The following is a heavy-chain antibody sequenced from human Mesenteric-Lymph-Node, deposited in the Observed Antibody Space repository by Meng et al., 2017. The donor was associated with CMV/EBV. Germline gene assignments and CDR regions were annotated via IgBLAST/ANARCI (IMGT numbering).Heavy chain of an antibody. CDR1: GYKFSHYG. CDR3: ARGGGTFLPEDV. J-gene: IGHJ6*02. Sequence: ASVKVSCKSPGYKFSHYGINWVRQAPGQGLEWMGWISTNNGNTNYAQNFQGRVTMTTDTSTTTAYMELRSLRFDDTAVYYCARGGGTFLPEDVWGQGTTVTVSS. V-gene: IGHV1-18*01. D-gene: IGHD2-15*01. CDR2: ISTNNGNT.